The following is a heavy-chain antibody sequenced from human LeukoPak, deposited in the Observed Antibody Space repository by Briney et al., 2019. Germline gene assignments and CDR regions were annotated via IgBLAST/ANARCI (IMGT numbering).Heavy chain of an antibody. V-gene: IGHV3-66*01. Sequence: GGSLRLSCVVSGATVNSNYMSWVRQAPGKGLGWVSVIYSGGSTYYADSVKGRFTISRDISKNTLYLQMNDLRAEDTAVYYCARDFSGYWGQGTLVTVSS. D-gene: IGHD3-10*01. J-gene: IGHJ4*01. CDR2: IYSGGST. CDR3: ARDFSGY. CDR1: GATVNSNY.